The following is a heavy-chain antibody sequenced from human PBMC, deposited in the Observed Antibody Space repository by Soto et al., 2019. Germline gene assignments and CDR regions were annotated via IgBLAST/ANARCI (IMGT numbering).Heavy chain of an antibody. Sequence: EVQLVESGGGLVQPGRSLRLSCAASGFTFDDYAMHWVRQAPGKGLEWVSGISWNSGSIGYADSVKGRFTISRDNAKNSLYLQMNSLRAEATALYYCAKDFYYDFWSRHYYFDYWGQGTLVTVSS. V-gene: IGHV3-9*01. CDR1: GFTFDDYA. CDR2: ISWNSGSI. J-gene: IGHJ4*02. CDR3: AKDFYYDFWSRHYYFDY. D-gene: IGHD3-3*01.